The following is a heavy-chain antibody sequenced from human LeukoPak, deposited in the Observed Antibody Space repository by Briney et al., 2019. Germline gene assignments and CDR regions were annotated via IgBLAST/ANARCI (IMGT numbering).Heavy chain of an antibody. Sequence: GGSLRLSCAASGFTLSSYAMTWVRQAPGRGLEWASSVDGGGGGTYYADSVKGRFTISRDNSKNTLYLQMNSLRAEDTAVYYCAKVGIAVAAFGYWGQGTLVTVSS. J-gene: IGHJ4*02. CDR3: AKVGIAVAAFGY. CDR1: GFTLSSYA. V-gene: IGHV3-23*01. D-gene: IGHD6-19*01. CDR2: VDGGGGGT.